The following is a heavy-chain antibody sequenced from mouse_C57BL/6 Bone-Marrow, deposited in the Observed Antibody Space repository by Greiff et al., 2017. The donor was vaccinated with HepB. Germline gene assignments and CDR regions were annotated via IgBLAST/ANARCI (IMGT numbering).Heavy chain of an antibody. CDR3: ARGDSITTVVAPGY. J-gene: IGHJ4*01. Sequence: QVQLQQPGAELVKPGASVKMSCKASGYTFTSYWITWVKQRPGQGLEWIGDIYPGSGSTNYNEKFKSKATLTVDTSSSTAYMQLSSLTSEDSAVYYCARGDSITTVVAPGYWGQGTSVTVSS. V-gene: IGHV1-55*01. CDR2: IYPGSGST. CDR1: GYTFTSYW. D-gene: IGHD1-1*01.